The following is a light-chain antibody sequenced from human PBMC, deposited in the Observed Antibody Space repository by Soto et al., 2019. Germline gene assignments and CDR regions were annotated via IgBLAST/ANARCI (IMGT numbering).Light chain of an antibody. CDR2: GVT. J-gene: IGLJ3*02. Sequence: QSALAQPPSASGSPGQSVTISCTGSGSDIGAYNFVSWYQQHPGKAPKLMIFGVTERPSWVPDRFSGSKSGNTASLTVSGLQADDEAIYYCYSYAGRNVWVFGGGTKLTVL. CDR1: GSDIGAYNF. V-gene: IGLV2-8*01. CDR3: YSYAGRNVWV.